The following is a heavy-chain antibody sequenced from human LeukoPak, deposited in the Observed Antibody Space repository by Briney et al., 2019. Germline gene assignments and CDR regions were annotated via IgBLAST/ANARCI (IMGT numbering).Heavy chain of an antibody. J-gene: IGHJ6*03. D-gene: IGHD1-26*01. CDR1: GGTFSSYA. V-gene: IGHV1-69*01. Sequence: SVKVSCKASGGTFSSYAISWVRQAPGQGLEWMGGIIPILGTANYAQKFQGRVTITADESTSTAYMELSSLRAEDTAVYYCARDPYSGSYGNYYYYFMDVWGKGTTVTISS. CDR3: ARDPYSGSYGNYYYYFMDV. CDR2: IIPILGTA.